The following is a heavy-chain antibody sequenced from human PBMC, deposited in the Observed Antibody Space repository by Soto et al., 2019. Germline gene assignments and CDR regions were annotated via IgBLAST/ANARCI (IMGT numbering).Heavy chain of an antibody. CDR1: GFTFSSYG. V-gene: IGHV3-33*01. D-gene: IGHD3-9*01. J-gene: IGHJ6*02. CDR3: ARDQLPSYYDILTGYYDYYYYGMDV. Sequence: GGSLRLSCAASGFTFSSYGMHWVRQAPGKGLEWVAVIWYDGSNKYYADSVKGRFTISRDNSKNTLYLQMNSLRAEDTAVYYCARDQLPSYYDILTGYYDYYYYGMDVWGQGTTVTVSS. CDR2: IWYDGSNK.